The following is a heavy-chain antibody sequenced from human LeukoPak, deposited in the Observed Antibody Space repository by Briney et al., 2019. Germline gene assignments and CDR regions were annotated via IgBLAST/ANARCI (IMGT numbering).Heavy chain of an antibody. J-gene: IGHJ4*02. CDR1: GFTFSSYG. CDR2: IWYDGSNK. D-gene: IGHD6-19*01. CDR3: ARDTEMSSGWLFDY. Sequence: GGSLRLSCAASGFTFSSYGMHWVRQAPGKGLEWVAVIWYDGSNKYYADSVKGRFTISRDNSKNTLYLQMNSLRAEDTAVYYCARDTEMSSGWLFDYWGQGTLVTVSS. V-gene: IGHV3-33*08.